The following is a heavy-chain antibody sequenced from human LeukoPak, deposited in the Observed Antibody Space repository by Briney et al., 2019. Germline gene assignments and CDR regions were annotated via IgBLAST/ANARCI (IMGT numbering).Heavy chain of an antibody. CDR2: ISWNSGSI. Sequence: GGSLRLSCVGSGFIFNNYAMHWVRQPPGKGLEWVSGISWNSGSIDYADSVKGRFTISRDNAKNSLYLQMNSLRVEDTAFYYCAKDNRRHYTSGPNPDSLHWGQGALVTVSS. D-gene: IGHD6-19*01. V-gene: IGHV3-9*01. J-gene: IGHJ4*02. CDR3: AKDNRRHYTSGPNPDSLH. CDR1: GFIFNNYA.